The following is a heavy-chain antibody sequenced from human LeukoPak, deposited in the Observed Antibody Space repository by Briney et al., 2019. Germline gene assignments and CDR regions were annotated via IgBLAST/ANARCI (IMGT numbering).Heavy chain of an antibody. Sequence: PSETLSLTCTVSGGSISSGDYYWSWIRQPPGKGLEWIGYIYYSGSTNYNPSLKSRVTISVDTSKNQFSLKLSSVTAADTAVYYCARSHYKRLNSWFDPWGQGTLVTVSS. D-gene: IGHD4-11*01. J-gene: IGHJ5*02. V-gene: IGHV4-61*08. CDR3: ARSHYKRLNSWFDP. CDR2: IYYSGST. CDR1: GGSISSGDYY.